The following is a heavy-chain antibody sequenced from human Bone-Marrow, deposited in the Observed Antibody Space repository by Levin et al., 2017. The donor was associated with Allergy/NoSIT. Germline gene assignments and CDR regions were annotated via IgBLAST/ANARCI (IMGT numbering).Heavy chain of an antibody. Sequence: GGSLRLSCAASGFTFSSYAMSWVRQAPGKGLEWVSAMSGSGANTYYADSVKGRFTISRDNSKNTLYLQMNSLRAEDTAVYYCAKGKYGDDAGGDYWGQGTLVTVSS. D-gene: IGHD4-17*01. V-gene: IGHV3-23*01. CDR3: AKGKYGDDAGGDY. J-gene: IGHJ4*02. CDR2: MSGSGANT. CDR1: GFTFSSYA.